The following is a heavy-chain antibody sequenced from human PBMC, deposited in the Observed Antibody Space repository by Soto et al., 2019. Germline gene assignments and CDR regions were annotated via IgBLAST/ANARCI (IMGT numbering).Heavy chain of an antibody. CDR3: ARGGSIAARLDAFDI. Sequence: ASVKVSCKASGGTFSSYTISWVRQAPGQGLEWMGRIIPILGIANYAQKFQGRVTITADKSTSTAYMELSSLRSEDTAVYYCARGGSIAARLDAFDIWGQGTMVTVSS. D-gene: IGHD6-6*01. V-gene: IGHV1-69*02. J-gene: IGHJ3*02. CDR2: IIPILGIA. CDR1: GGTFSSYT.